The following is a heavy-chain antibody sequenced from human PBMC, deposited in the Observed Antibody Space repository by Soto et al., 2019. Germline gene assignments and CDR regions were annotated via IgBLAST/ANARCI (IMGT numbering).Heavy chain of an antibody. CDR2: VYSSGTT. CDR3: ARHGGGGSGWYDY. D-gene: IGHD6-19*01. V-gene: IGHV4-59*08. J-gene: IGHJ4*02. CDR1: GGSVNGYY. Sequence: QVQLQESGPGLVKPSETLSLTCSVSGGSVNGYYWSWIRQPPGKGLEWMAYVYSSGTTNYNPSLNGRVTMLVDTSKNQFSLKLSSVSAADTAVYYCARHGGGGSGWYDYWGQGTLVTVSS.